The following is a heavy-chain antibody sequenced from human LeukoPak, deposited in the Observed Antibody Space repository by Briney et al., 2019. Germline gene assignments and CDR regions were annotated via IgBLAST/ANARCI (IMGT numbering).Heavy chain of an antibody. CDR1: GFTFSSYE. Sequence: QTGGSLRLSCAASGFTFSSYEMNWVRQAPGKGLEWVSYISSSDRTIYYADSVKGRFTISRDNAKNSLYLQMNSLRAEDTAVYYCASLWDLGRWGQGALVTVSS. V-gene: IGHV3-48*03. J-gene: IGHJ4*02. CDR2: ISSSDRTI. D-gene: IGHD1-26*01. CDR3: ASLWDLGR.